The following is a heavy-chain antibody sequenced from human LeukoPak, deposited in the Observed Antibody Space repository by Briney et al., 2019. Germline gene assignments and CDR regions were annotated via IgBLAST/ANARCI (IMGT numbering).Heavy chain of an antibody. CDR2: MSGSSGKT. D-gene: IGHD5-24*01. CDR3: AKYKGGLQPNYCMDV. V-gene: IGHV3-23*01. J-gene: IGHJ6*03. Sequence: GGSLRLSCAASGFTFSSFAMSWVRQAPGKGLEWVSGMSGSSGKTYYADSVKGRFTISRDNSKNTLYLQMNSLRAEDTAVYYCAKYKGGLQPNYCMDVWGKGTTVAVSS. CDR1: GFTFSSFA.